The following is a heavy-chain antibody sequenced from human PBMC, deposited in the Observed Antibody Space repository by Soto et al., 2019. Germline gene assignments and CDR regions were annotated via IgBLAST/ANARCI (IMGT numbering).Heavy chain of an antibody. J-gene: IGHJ3*01. CDR3: ARDVSDYIALDL. V-gene: IGHV3-7*01. D-gene: IGHD4-17*01. CDR2: IKEDGSEK. Sequence: EVQLVESGGGLVQPGGSLRLSCVASGFTFSRYWMSWVRQAPGKGLEWVANIKEDGSEKYYVDSLKGRFTISRDNAKNSLNLQMYSLRAEDTAVYYCARDVSDYIALDLWGQGTMLTVSS. CDR1: GFTFSRYW.